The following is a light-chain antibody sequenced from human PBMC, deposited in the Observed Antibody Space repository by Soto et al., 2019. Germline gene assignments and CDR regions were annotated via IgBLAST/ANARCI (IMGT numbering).Light chain of an antibody. V-gene: IGLV3-10*01. CDR2: EDS. CDR3: YSTDSSGNYRL. Sequence: SYELTQPPSVSVSPGQTARITCSGDALPKKYAYWYQQKSGQAPVLVIYEDSKRPSGIPERFSGSSSGTLATLNISRAQVEDEADYYCYSTDSSGNYRLFGGGTKLTVL. J-gene: IGLJ2*01. CDR1: ALPKKY.